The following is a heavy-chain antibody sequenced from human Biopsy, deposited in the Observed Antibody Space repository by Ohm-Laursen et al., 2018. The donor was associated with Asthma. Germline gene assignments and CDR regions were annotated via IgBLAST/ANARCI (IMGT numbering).Heavy chain of an antibody. J-gene: IGHJ4*02. CDR2: ISPFTGDT. D-gene: IGHD5-24*01. CDR3: ARHPYNFGGFDY. CDR1: GYTFTGYY. V-gene: IGHV1-18*04. Sequence: GASVKVSCKASGYTFTGYYMHWVRQAPGQGLEWMGWISPFTGDTHFGQKFQGRVTMTTDTSTDTAYMELRSLRSDDTAVYYCARHPYNFGGFDYWGQGSLVLVSS.